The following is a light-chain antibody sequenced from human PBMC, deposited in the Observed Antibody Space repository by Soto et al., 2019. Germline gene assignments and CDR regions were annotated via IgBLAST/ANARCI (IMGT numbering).Light chain of an antibody. CDR3: QQRSNWPPFT. V-gene: IGKV3-11*01. J-gene: IGKJ3*01. CDR2: DAS. CDR1: QSVSSY. Sequence: EIVLTQSPATLSLSPGERATISCRASQSVSSYLAWYQQKPGQAPTLLIYDASNRATGIPARFSGSGSGTDFTPTISSLEPEDFAVYYCQQRSNWPPFTFGPGTKVDIK.